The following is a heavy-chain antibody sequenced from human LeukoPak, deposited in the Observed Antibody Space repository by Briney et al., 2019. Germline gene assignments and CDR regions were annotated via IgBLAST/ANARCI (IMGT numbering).Heavy chain of an antibody. D-gene: IGHD5-12*01. V-gene: IGHV3-9*01. J-gene: IGHJ6*02. CDR3: YAEGMDV. CDR1: GFTFNYYA. Sequence: GRSLRLSCAASGFTFNYYAMRWVRLAPGKGLEWVSGISWNGESIGYADSVKGRFTISRDNAKNSLYLQMNSLRAEDTALYSGYAEGMDVWGQGTTVTVSS. CDR2: ISWNGESI.